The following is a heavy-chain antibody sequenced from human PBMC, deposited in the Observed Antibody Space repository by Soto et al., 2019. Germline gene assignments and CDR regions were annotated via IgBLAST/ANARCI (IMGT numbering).Heavy chain of an antibody. V-gene: IGHV1-18*04. CDR3: AIGGGFSSANDSFAL. D-gene: IGHD2-15*01. CDR2: ISAYNGNT. J-gene: IGHJ2*01. CDR1: GYTFTSYG. Sequence: QVQLVQSGAEVKKPGASVKVSCKASGYTFTSYGISWVRQAPAQGLEWMGWISAYNGNTNYAQKLQGRVTMTTDTSTSRAYMELRSLSSADTAVYYCAIGGGFSSANDSFALWGRGTLVTVSS.